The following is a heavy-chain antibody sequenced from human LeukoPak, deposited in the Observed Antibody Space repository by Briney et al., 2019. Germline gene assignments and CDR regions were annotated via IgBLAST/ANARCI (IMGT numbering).Heavy chain of an antibody. V-gene: IGHV7-4-1*02. Sequence: ASVKVSCKASGYTFTSYAMNWVRQAPGQGLEWMGWINTNTGNPTYAQGFTGRFVFSLDTSVSTAYLQISSLKAEDTAVYYCARDLEGRTYYYDSSGYYSTKDNYWGQGTLVTVSS. D-gene: IGHD3-22*01. CDR2: INTNTGNP. CDR1: GYTFTSYA. J-gene: IGHJ4*02. CDR3: ARDLEGRTYYYDSSGYYSTKDNY.